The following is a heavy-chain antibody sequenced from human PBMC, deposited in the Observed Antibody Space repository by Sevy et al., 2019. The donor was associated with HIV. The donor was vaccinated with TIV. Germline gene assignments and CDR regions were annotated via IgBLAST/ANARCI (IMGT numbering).Heavy chain of an antibody. CDR2: ISRTTGVT. CDR3: AKRRCTGGGCYGALDY. J-gene: IGHJ4*02. Sequence: GESLKISCAASGFTFTTYAMNWVRQAPGKGLEWVAIISRTTGVTYYAESVKGRFTISRDNSAGTLYLQMTTLRTDDTAVYYCAKRRCTGGGCYGALDYWGQGTLVTVSS. CDR1: GFTFTTYA. V-gene: IGHV3-23*01. D-gene: IGHD2-15*01.